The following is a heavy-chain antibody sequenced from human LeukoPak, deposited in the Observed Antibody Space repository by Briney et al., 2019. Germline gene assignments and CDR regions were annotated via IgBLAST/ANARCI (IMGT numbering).Heavy chain of an antibody. CDR2: IYSDNT. D-gene: IGHD3-10*01. V-gene: IGHV3-66*03. J-gene: IGHJ6*03. CDR1: GFTVSSNS. Sequence: GGSLRLSCTVSGFTVSSNSMSWVRQAPGKGLEWVSFIYSDNTHYSDSEKGRFTISRDNSKNTLYLQMNSLRAEDAAVYYCAKSGVTIYYYYYMDVWGKGTTVTISS. CDR3: AKSGVTIYYYYYMDV.